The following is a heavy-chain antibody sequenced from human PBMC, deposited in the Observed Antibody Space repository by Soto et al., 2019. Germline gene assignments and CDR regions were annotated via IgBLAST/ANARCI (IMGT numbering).Heavy chain of an antibody. CDR1: GYSFTNYW. V-gene: IGHV5-51*01. J-gene: IGHJ5*02. Sequence: LGESLKISCKGSGYSFTNYWIGWVRQMPGKGLEWMGMIYSDDSDTKYSPSFQGQVTFSADKSINTAYLQWSSLKASDTAIYYCARLEWLSLAAWFDPWGQGTLVTVSS. CDR3: ARLEWLSLAAWFDP. D-gene: IGHD3-3*01. CDR2: IYSDDSDT.